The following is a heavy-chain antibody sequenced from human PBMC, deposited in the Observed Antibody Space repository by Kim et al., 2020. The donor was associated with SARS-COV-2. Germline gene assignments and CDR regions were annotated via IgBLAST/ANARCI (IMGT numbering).Heavy chain of an antibody. D-gene: IGHD3-3*01. CDR2: ISYDGSNK. CDR1: GFTFSSYG. Sequence: GGFLRLSCAASGFTFSSYGMHWVRQAPGKGLEWVAVISYDGSNKYYADSVKGRFTISRDNSKNTLYLQMNSLRAEDTAVYYCAKGLTPWPRYDFWSGYPYYYYGMDVWGQGTTVTVSS. CDR3: AKGLTPWPRYDFWSGYPYYYYGMDV. J-gene: IGHJ6*02. V-gene: IGHV3-30*18.